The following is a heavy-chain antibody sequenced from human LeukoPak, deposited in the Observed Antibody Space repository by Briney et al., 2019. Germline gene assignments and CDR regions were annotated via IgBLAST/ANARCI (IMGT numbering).Heavy chain of an antibody. V-gene: IGHV4-39*07. J-gene: IGHJ4*02. D-gene: IGHD3-3*01. CDR3: ARARGDFWSGYYTGISSYYFDY. CDR1: GGSISSSSYY. Sequence: PSETLSLTCAVSGGSISSSSYYWGWIRQPPGKGLEWIGSIYYSGSTYYNPSLKSRVTISVDTSKNQFSLKLSSVTAADTTVYYCARARGDFWSGYYTGISSYYFDYWGQGTLVTVSS. CDR2: IYYSGST.